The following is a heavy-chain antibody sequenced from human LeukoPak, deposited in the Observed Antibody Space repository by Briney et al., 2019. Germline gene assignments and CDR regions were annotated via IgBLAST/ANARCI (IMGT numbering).Heavy chain of an antibody. Sequence: GGSLRLSCAASGFTFSSYGMHWVRQAPGKGLEWVAVISYDGSNKYYADSVKGRFTISRDNSKNTLYLQMNSLRAEDTAVYYCASEKLAYCGGDCYSYLDYWGQGTLVTVSS. CDR3: ASEKLAYCGGDCYSYLDY. V-gene: IGHV3-30*03. D-gene: IGHD2-21*02. CDR1: GFTFSSYG. CDR2: ISYDGSNK. J-gene: IGHJ4*02.